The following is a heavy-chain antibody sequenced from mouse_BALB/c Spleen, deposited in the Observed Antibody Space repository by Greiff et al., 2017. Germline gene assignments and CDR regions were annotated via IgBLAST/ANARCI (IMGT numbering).Heavy chain of an antibody. CDR1: GFTFSSYG. J-gene: IGHJ4*01. V-gene: IGHV5-6*01. CDR3: ARQREYAMDY. Sequence: EVQVVESGGDLVKPGGSLKLSCAASGFTFSSYGMSWVRQTPDKRLEWVATISSGGSYTYYPDSVKGRFTISRDNAKNTLYLQMSSLKSEDTAMYYCARQREYAMDYWGQGTSVTVSS. CDR2: ISSGGSYT.